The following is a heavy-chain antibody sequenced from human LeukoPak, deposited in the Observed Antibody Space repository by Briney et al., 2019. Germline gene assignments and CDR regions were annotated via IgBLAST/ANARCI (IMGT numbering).Heavy chain of an antibody. CDR1: GGSFSGYY. Sequence: SETLSLTCAVYGGSFSGYYWSWIRQSPGKGLEWIGEINHGGSTNFNASLKSRVTLSVDTSKNQFSLNLNSVTAADTAVYYCARKRDGYNCFDSWGQGTLVTVSP. J-gene: IGHJ4*02. D-gene: IGHD5-24*01. CDR2: INHGGST. CDR3: ARKRDGYNCFDS. V-gene: IGHV4-34*01.